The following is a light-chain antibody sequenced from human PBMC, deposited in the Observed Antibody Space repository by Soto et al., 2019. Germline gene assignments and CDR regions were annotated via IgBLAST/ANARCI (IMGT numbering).Light chain of an antibody. J-gene: IGLJ3*02. CDR1: STDVGNYNY. V-gene: IGLV2-8*01. Sequence: QSALTQPPSASGSPGQSLTISCTGTSTDVGNYNYVSWYQQHPGKAPKLMISDVNRRPSGVPDRFSGSKSGNTASLTVSGLQAEDEADYYCSSYAGSNNWVFGGETKLTVL. CDR2: DVN. CDR3: SSYAGSNNWV.